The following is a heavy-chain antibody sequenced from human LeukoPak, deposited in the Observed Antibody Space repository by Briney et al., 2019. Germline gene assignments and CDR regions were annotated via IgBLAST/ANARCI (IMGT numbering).Heavy chain of an antibody. V-gene: IGHV3-66*01. D-gene: IGHD2-15*01. J-gene: IGHJ4*02. Sequence: PGGSLRLSCAASGFTFSSYSMNWVRQAPGKGLEWVSVIYSGGSTYYADSVKGRFTISRDNSKNTLYLQMNSLRAEGTAVYYCARDKHCSGGSCYEGFDYWGQGTLVTVSS. CDR2: IYSGGST. CDR3: ARDKHCSGGSCYEGFDY. CDR1: GFTFSSYS.